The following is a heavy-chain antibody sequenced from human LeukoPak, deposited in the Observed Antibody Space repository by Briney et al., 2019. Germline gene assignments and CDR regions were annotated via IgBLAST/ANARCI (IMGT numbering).Heavy chain of an antibody. Sequence: ASVKVSCKASGYTFTGYYIQWVRQAPGQGLEWMGWINPHSGGTNYAQEFQGRVTMTRDTSISTAYMELSRLRSDDTAVYYCARGRLHYYYYYYYMDVWGKGTTVTVSS. V-gene: IGHV1-2*02. CDR3: ARGRLHYYYYYYYMDV. CDR2: INPHSGGT. D-gene: IGHD5-24*01. CDR1: GYTFTGYY. J-gene: IGHJ6*03.